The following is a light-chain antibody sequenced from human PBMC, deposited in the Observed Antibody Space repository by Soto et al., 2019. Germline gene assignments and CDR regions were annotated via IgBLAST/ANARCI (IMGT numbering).Light chain of an antibody. Sequence: QSALTQPPSASGSPGQSVAISCTGTSSDVGAYNYVSWYQQHPGKAPKLMIFEVSNRPSGVSHRFSGSKSGNTASLTISGLQAEDEADYYCSSYTSSSTLVFGGGTKLTVL. CDR3: SSYTSSSTLV. J-gene: IGLJ2*01. CDR1: SSDVGAYNY. CDR2: EVS. V-gene: IGLV2-14*01.